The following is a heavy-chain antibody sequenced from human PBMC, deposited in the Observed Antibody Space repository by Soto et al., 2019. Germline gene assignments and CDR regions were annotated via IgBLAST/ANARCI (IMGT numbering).Heavy chain of an antibody. V-gene: IGHV4-59*08. J-gene: IGHJ6*02. CDR2: VHHSWGS. Sequence: QVQLQESGPGLVKPSETLSLSCTVSGGSISSYYWSWIRQPPGKRMEWIGYVHHSWGSSYNPSLQSRVAISLDPSKSQFSLNLTSVTATDTAVYYCARQGFGPLHGLADVWGQGTTVTVSS. CDR3: ARQGFGPLHGLADV. D-gene: IGHD3-10*01. CDR1: GGSISSYY.